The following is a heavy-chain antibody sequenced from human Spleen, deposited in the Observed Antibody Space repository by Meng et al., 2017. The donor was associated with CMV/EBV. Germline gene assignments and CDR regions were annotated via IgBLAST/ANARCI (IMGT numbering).Heavy chain of an antibody. Sequence: ESLRLSCTISGDSISTYYWGWIRQPPGKGLEWIGYVYYIGNTNYNPSLKSRVTISVDTSKNQFSLRLTSVTAADTAVYYCARVAIVGATLYFDYWGQGTLVTVSS. CDR2: VYYIGNT. CDR1: GDSISTYY. CDR3: ARVAIVGATLYFDY. J-gene: IGHJ4*02. V-gene: IGHV4-59*01. D-gene: IGHD1-26*01.